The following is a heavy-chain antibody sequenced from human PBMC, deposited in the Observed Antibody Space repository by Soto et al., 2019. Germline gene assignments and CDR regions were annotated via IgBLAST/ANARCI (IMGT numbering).Heavy chain of an antibody. Sequence: VKVSCKTSGYTFNTYGINWVRQAPGQGLELMGWISAYDGKTTYAEKFQGRVTLTTDTSTSTAYMELRSLRSDDTAIYYCARDPHEFWTSYWFDPWGQGTPVTVSS. CDR1: GYTFNTYG. D-gene: IGHD3-3*01. J-gene: IGHJ5*02. CDR3: ARDPHEFWTSYWFDP. CDR2: ISAYDGKT. V-gene: IGHV1-18*01.